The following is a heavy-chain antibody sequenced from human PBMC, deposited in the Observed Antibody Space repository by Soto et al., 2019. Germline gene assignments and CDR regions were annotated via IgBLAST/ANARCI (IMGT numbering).Heavy chain of an antibody. D-gene: IGHD6-19*01. CDR2: ISSSGDTI. CDR3: AERGDSGWYYLDY. CDR1: GFAFRTYG. J-gene: IGHJ4*02. Sequence: EVQVLESGGGLVQPGGSLRLSCVGSGFAFRTYGMSWVRQAPGKGLEWVSGISSSGDTIYYADSVKGRFTISRDNSKNTLFLQMNTLAAEDTALYYCAERGDSGWYYLDYWGQGTLVTVSS. V-gene: IGHV3-23*01.